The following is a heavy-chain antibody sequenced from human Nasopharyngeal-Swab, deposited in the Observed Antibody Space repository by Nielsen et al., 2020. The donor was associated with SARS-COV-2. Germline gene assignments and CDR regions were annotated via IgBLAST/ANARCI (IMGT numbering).Heavy chain of an antibody. D-gene: IGHD2-21*01. J-gene: IGHJ3*02. CDR2: ISSSGSTI. V-gene: IGHV3-11*01. Sequence: WIRQPPGKGLEWVSYISSSGSTIYYADSVKGRFTISRDNAKNSLYLQMNSLRAEDTAVYYCARDYGILWRRGPFDIWGQGTMITVSS. CDR3: ARDYGILWRRGPFDI.